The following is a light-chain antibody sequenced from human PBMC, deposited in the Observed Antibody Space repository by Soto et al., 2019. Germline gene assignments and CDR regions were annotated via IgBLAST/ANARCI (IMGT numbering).Light chain of an antibody. Sequence: QSALTQPPSASGTPGQRVTISCSGSSSNIGGNSVTWYQQFPGTAPKLLIYSNDLRPSGVPDRFSGSKSGTSASLAISGLQSEDEADYYCATWDDSLKGVFGGGTKLTVL. CDR3: ATWDDSLKGV. V-gene: IGLV1-44*01. CDR2: SND. CDR1: SSNIGGNS. J-gene: IGLJ3*02.